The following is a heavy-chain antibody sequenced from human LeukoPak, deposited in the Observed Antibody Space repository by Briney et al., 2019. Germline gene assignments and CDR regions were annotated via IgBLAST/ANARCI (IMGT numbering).Heavy chain of an antibody. CDR3: ARGRRRAIAAAGKRNPYCFDY. Sequence: SETLSLTCAVYGGSFSGYYWSWIRQPPGKGPEWIGEINHSGSTNYNPSLKSRVTISVDTSKNQFSLKLSSVTAAETAVYYCARGRRRAIAAAGKRNPYCFDYWGQGTLVTVSS. J-gene: IGHJ4*02. CDR1: GGSFSGYY. D-gene: IGHD6-13*01. V-gene: IGHV4-34*01. CDR2: INHSGST.